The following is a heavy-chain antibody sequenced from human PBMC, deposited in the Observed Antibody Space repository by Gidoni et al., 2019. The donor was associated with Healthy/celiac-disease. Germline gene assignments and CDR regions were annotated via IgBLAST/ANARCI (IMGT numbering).Heavy chain of an antibody. V-gene: IGHV3-7*01. CDR2: IKQDGSEK. D-gene: IGHD3-3*01. CDR1: GFTFSSYW. Sequence: EVQLVESGGGLVQPGGSLRLSCAASGFTFSSYWMSWVRQAPGKGLEWVANIKQDGSEKYYVDSVKGRFTISRDNAKNSLYLQMNSLRAEDTAVYYCAREVTDPYDFWSGYYGIYYYYYGMDVWGQGTTVTVSS. CDR3: AREVTDPYDFWSGYYGIYYYYYGMDV. J-gene: IGHJ6*02.